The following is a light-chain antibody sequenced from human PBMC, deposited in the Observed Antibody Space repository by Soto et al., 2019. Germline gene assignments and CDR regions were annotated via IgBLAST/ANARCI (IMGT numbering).Light chain of an antibody. CDR1: QSVSSRN. CDR3: RRYGDVPPAYT. CDR2: GAS. V-gene: IGKV3-20*01. Sequence: EIVLTQSPGTVSLSPGERATLSCRASQSVSSRNLAWYRQKPGQAPSLLIFGASNRATGIPDRFSGSESGKDFTLAISRPEPEECGVYFCRRYGDVPPAYTFGQGTKLEIK. J-gene: IGKJ2*01.